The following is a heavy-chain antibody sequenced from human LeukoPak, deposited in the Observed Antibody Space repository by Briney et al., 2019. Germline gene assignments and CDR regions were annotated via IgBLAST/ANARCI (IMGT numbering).Heavy chain of an antibody. V-gene: IGHV3-21*01. D-gene: IGHD3-3*01. CDR3: ARGRGYYDFWSGPDAFDI. J-gene: IGHJ3*02. CDR1: GFTFSSYS. Sequence: GGSLRLSCAASGFTFSSYSMNWVRQAPGKGLEWVSSISSSSSYIYYADSVKGRFTISRDNAKNSLYLQMNSLRAEDTAVYYCARGRGYYDFWSGPDAFDIWGQETMLTVSS. CDR2: ISSSSSYI.